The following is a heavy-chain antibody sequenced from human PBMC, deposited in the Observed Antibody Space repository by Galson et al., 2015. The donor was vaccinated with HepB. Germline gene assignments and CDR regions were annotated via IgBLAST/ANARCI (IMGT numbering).Heavy chain of an antibody. V-gene: IGHV3-64D*06. CDR3: DYYYYGMDV. J-gene: IGHJ6*02. CDR1: GFTFSSYA. CDR2: ISSNGGST. Sequence: SLRLSCAASGFTFSSYAMNWVRQAPGKGLEYVSAISSNGGSTYYADSVKGRFTISRDNSKNTLYLQMSSLRAEDTAVYYCDYYYYGMDVWGQGTTVTVSS.